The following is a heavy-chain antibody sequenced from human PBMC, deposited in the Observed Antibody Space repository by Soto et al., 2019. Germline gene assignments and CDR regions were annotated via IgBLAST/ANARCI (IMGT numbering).Heavy chain of an antibody. CDR3: AREYYYGSGTWFDP. J-gene: IGHJ5*02. CDR2: LYYGAGT. D-gene: IGHD3-10*01. CDR1: GASISSYY. Sequence: PSETLSLTCTVSGASISSYYWSWIRQAPGKGMESIGYLYYGAGTKYNPSLQSRVTMSVETSKNQVSPKVNSVTAADTAGYYCAREYYYGSGTWFDPWGQGTLVTVSS. V-gene: IGHV4-59*01.